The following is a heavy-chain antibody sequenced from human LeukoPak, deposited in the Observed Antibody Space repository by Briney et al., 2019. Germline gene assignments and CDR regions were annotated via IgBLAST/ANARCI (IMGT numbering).Heavy chain of an antibody. Sequence: SVKVSCKASGGTFSSYAISWVRQAPGQGLEWMGGIIPIFGTANYAQKFQGRVTITADKPTSTAYMELSSLRSEDTAVYYCARDGDILTGYYYYMDVWGKGTTVTISS. V-gene: IGHV1-69*06. CDR2: IIPIFGTA. D-gene: IGHD3-9*01. CDR3: ARDGDILTGYYYYMDV. CDR1: GGTFSSYA. J-gene: IGHJ6*03.